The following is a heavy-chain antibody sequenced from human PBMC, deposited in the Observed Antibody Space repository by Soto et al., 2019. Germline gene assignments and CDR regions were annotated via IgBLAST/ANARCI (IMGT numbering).Heavy chain of an antibody. Sequence: EVQLVESGGGLVQPGGSLRLSCAASGFTFSSYWMHWVRQDPGKGLVWVSRINSDGSTTSYADSVKGRFTISRDNAKNTLYLQMNSLRAEDTAVYYCARVDYGAYYFDYWGQGTLVTVSS. CDR3: ARVDYGAYYFDY. V-gene: IGHV3-74*01. J-gene: IGHJ4*02. CDR2: INSDGSTT. CDR1: GFTFSSYW. D-gene: IGHD4-17*01.